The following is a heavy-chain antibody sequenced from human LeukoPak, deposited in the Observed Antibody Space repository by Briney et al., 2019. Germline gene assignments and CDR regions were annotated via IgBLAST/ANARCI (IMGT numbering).Heavy chain of an antibody. Sequence: ASVKVSCKASGGTFSSYAISWVRQAPGQGLEWMGGIIPIFGTANYAQKFQGRVTITADESTSTAYMELSSLRSEDMAVYYCAASGIVVVPAATFADYYYYMDVWGKGTTVTVSS. D-gene: IGHD2-2*01. J-gene: IGHJ6*03. CDR1: GGTFSSYA. CDR2: IIPIFGTA. CDR3: AASGIVVVPAATFADYYYYMDV. V-gene: IGHV1-69*13.